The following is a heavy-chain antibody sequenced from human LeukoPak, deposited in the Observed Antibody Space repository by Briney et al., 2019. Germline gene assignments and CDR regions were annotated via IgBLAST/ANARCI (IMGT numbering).Heavy chain of an antibody. CDR3: ARDGMVRGDRFGY. CDR2: ISGSGGST. D-gene: IGHD3-10*01. V-gene: IGHV3-23*01. Sequence: AGGSLRLSCAASGFTFSSYAMSWVRQAPGKGLEWVSAISGSGGSTYYADSVKGRFTISRDNSKNTLYLQMNSLRAEDTAVYYCARDGMVRGDRFGYWGQGTLVTVSS. CDR1: GFTFSSYA. J-gene: IGHJ4*02.